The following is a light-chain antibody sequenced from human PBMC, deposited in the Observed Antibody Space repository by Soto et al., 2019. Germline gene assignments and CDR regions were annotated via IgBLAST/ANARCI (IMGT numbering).Light chain of an antibody. CDR1: QSVSSY. V-gene: IGKV3-11*01. Sequence: EIVLTQSPATLSLSPGERATLSCRASQSVSSYLAWYQQKPGQAPRLLIYDASNRATGIPARFSGSGSGTDFTLTISSLEPEDFAVYYCLQRSNWPPRTFGQGTKVEIK. CDR2: DAS. CDR3: LQRSNWPPRT. J-gene: IGKJ1*01.